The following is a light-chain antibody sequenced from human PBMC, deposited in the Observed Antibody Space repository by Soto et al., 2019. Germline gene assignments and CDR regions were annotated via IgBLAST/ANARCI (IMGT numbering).Light chain of an antibody. J-gene: IGKJ1*01. CDR1: QSVSSYY. CDR2: AAS. V-gene: IGKV3-20*01. CDR3: QQCGSSPWT. Sequence: SVLTQSTGTLSLSPGERATLSCRASQSVSSYYLAWYQQKPGQAPRLLIYAASSRATGIPDRFSGGGSGTDFTLTISRLEPEDFAVYYCQQCGSSPWTFGQGTKVDIK.